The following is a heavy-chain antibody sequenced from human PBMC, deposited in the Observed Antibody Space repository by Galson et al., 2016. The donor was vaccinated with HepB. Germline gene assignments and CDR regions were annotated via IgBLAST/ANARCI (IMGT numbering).Heavy chain of an antibody. J-gene: IGHJ3*01. D-gene: IGHD3-9*01. CDR3: ARDMWGYEILTAHQRGAFDV. V-gene: IGHV3-33*01. CDR2: ISYDGVDK. Sequence: SLRLSCAGSGFNFRTYGMHWVRHTPGKGLEWLTVISYDGVDKNYADSVKGRFTVSRDNSKNMLYLQMNGLRVEDTAVYYCARDMWGYEILTAHQRGAFDVWGQGTLVTVS. CDR1: GFNFRTYG.